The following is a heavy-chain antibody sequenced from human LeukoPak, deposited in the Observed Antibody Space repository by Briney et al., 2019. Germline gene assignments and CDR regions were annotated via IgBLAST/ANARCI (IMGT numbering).Heavy chain of an antibody. J-gene: IGHJ4*02. Sequence: SETLSLTCAVYGGSLSGYYWSWIRQPQGKGLEWIGEINHSGSTNYNPSLKSRVTISVDTSKNQFSLKLSSVTAADTAVYYCARLFGYCSSTSCTSGDYWGQGTLVTVSS. CDR1: GGSLSGYY. CDR3: ARLFGYCSSTSCTSGDY. CDR2: INHSGST. V-gene: IGHV4-34*01. D-gene: IGHD2-2*01.